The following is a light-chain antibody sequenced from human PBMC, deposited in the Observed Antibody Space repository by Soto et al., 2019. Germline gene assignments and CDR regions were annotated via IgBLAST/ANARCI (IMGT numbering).Light chain of an antibody. Sequence: DIVLTQSPGTLSLSPGERVTLSCRASQSVRSNYLAWFQQKPGQAPRLLIHGASIRATGIPDRFSGSGSGTDFTLTISSLEPKDFAVYYCQQYGTSPWTFGQGTKVEIK. CDR3: QQYGTSPWT. J-gene: IGKJ1*01. CDR1: QSVRSNY. V-gene: IGKV3-20*01. CDR2: GAS.